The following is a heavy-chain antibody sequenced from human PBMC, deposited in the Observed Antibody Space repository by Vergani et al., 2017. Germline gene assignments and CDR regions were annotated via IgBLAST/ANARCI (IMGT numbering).Heavy chain of an antibody. CDR2: IYYSGST. CDR1: GGSISSSSYY. V-gene: IGHV4-39*01. CDR3: ARQVGLGITMFGVGIGGFDY. J-gene: IGHJ4*02. D-gene: IGHD3-3*01. Sequence: QLQLQESGPGLVKPSETLSLTCTVSGGSISSSSYYWGWIRQPPGKGLEWIGSIYYSGSTYYNPSLKSRVTISVDTSKNQFSLKLTSVTAADTAVYYCARQVGLGITMFGVGIGGFDYWGQGTLVTVSS.